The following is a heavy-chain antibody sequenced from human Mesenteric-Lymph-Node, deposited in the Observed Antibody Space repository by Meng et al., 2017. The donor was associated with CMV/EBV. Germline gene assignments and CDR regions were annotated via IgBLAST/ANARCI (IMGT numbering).Heavy chain of an antibody. CDR2: INERGIT. CDR1: GGSFSGYQ. J-gene: IGHJ4*02. Sequence: SETLSLTCGVYGGSFSGYQWTWVRQAPGKGLEWIGEINERGITIYNPSLTSRVSMAVDTSKKEFSLKVTSVTAADTAAYYCARPGELHSGWYSHWGQGTLVTVSS. D-gene: IGHD6-19*01. V-gene: IGHV4-34*01. CDR3: ARPGELHSGWYSH.